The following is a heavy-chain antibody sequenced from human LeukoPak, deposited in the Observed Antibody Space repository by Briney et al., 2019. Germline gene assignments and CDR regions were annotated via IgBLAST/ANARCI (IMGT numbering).Heavy chain of an antibody. V-gene: IGHV3-7*01. CDR2: INQDGSEK. CDR1: GFTFSRHW. J-gene: IGHJ4*02. Sequence: PGGSLRLSCAASGFTFSRHWMSWVRQAPGQGLERVANINQDGSEKYYVDSVKGRFIISRDNAKNSLYLQMNSLRAEDTAVYYCARDGFDEGIYFDYWGQGTLVTVSS. CDR3: ARDGFDEGIYFDY. D-gene: IGHD3-9*01.